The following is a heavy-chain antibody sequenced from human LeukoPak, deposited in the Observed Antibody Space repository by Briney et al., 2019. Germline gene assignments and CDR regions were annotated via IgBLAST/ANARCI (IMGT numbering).Heavy chain of an antibody. D-gene: IGHD2-2*01. V-gene: IGHV3-30*02. CDR1: GFTFSSCG. CDR3: AKDGKGYCSSTSCYRLGVGDY. Sequence: PGGSLRLSCAASGFTFSSCGMHWVRQAPGKRLEWVAFIRYDGSNKYYADSVKGRFTISRDNSKNTLYLQMNSLRAEDTAVYYCAKDGKGYCSSTSCYRLGVGDYWGQGTLVTVSS. J-gene: IGHJ4*02. CDR2: IRYDGSNK.